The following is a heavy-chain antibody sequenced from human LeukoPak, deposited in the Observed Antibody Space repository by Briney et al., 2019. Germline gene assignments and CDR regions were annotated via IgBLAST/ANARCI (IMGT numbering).Heavy chain of an antibody. Sequence: SETLSLTCTVSGGSIGSSSYYWGWIRQPPGKGLEWIGSIYYSGSTNYNPSLKSRVTISVDTSKNQFSLKLSSVTAADTAVYYCARAVLDWSGYYPYFDYWGQGTLVTVSS. CDR3: ARAVLDWSGYYPYFDY. CDR1: GGSIGSSSYY. J-gene: IGHJ4*02. V-gene: IGHV4-39*07. D-gene: IGHD3-3*01. CDR2: IYYSGST.